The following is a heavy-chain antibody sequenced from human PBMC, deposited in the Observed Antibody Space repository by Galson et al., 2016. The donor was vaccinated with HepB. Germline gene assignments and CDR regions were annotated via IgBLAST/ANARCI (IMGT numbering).Heavy chain of an antibody. CDR1: EFTFSSYA. Sequence: SLRLSCAGSEFTFSSYALSWVRQAPGKGLEWVSHNSRSGSTTYYADSVKGRFTISRDNAKNTLYLQMNGLRAEDTAVYYCARGSSGWYRAFDIWGQGTMVTVSS. CDR3: ARGSSGWYRAFDI. CDR2: NSRSGSTT. V-gene: IGHV3-23*01. D-gene: IGHD6-19*01. J-gene: IGHJ3*02.